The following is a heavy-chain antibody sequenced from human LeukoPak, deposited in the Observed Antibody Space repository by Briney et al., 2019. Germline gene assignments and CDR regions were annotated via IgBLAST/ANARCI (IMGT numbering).Heavy chain of an antibody. D-gene: IGHD2-2*01. CDR1: GGSISSYY. CDR2: IYYSGST. Sequence: SETLSLTCTVSGGSISSYYWSWIRQPPGKGLEWIGYIYYSGSTNYNPSLKSRVTISVDTSKNQFSLKLSSVTAADTAVYYCARGTSLDYFDYWGQGTLVTVSS. V-gene: IGHV4-59*01. CDR3: ARGTSLDYFDY. J-gene: IGHJ4*02.